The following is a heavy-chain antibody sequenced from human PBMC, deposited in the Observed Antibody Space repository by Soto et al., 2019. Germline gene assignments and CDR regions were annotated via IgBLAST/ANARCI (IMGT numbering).Heavy chain of an antibody. Sequence: GGSLRLSCAASGFTFSSYAMSWVRQAPGKGLEWVSAISGSGGSTYYADSVKGRFTISRDNSKNTLYLQMNSLRAEDTAVYYCAPAGRGVIGSGAFDIWGQGTMVTVSS. CDR2: ISGSGGST. CDR1: GFTFSSYA. J-gene: IGHJ3*02. CDR3: APAGRGVIGSGAFDI. V-gene: IGHV3-23*01. D-gene: IGHD3-16*02.